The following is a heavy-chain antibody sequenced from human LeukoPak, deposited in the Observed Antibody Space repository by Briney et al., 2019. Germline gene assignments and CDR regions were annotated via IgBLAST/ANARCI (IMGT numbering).Heavy chain of an antibody. V-gene: IGHV3-30*04. J-gene: IGHJ4*02. CDR3: ARGRGYSRAGGDFDY. Sequence: GGSLRLSCAAFGFTFTNYAMHWVRQAPGKGLEWVAVITHDGGNEYYGESVKGRFTISRDNSKHTLDLEMNSLRPEDTAIFYCARGRGYSRAGGDFDYWGQGILVTVSS. D-gene: IGHD4-11*01. CDR2: ITHDGGNE. CDR1: GFTFTNYA.